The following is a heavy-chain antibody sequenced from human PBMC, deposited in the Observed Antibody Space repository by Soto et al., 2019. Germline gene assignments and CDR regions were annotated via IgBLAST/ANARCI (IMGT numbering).Heavy chain of an antibody. Sequence: PSETLSLTCTVSGGSISSSPDYWGWIRQPPGKGLEWIGSIYYSGNTYYNPSLKSRVTISVDTSKNQFSLKLSSVTAADTAVYYCARGGDKVYYYDSSGRYGMDVWGQGTTVTVSS. D-gene: IGHD3-22*01. V-gene: IGHV4-39*01. CDR2: IYYSGNT. CDR1: GGSISSSPDY. J-gene: IGHJ6*02. CDR3: ARGGDKVYYYDSSGRYGMDV.